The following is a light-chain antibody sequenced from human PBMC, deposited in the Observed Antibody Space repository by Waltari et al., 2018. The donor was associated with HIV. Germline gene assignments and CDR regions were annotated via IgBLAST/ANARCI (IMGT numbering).Light chain of an antibody. CDR1: QGIRSW. CDR3: QQANSFPWT. Sequence: DIQMTQSPSPVSASVGDRVSITCRASQGIRSWLAWYQQKPGKAPKLLISAASSLQSGVPSRFSGSGSETDFTLTISSLQPEDSATYYCQQANSFPWTFGQGTKVEIK. J-gene: IGKJ1*01. CDR2: AAS. V-gene: IGKV1-12*01.